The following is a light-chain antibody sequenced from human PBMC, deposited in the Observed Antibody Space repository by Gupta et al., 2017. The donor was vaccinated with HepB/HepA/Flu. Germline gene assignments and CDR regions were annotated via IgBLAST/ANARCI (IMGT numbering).Light chain of an antibody. CDR2: RNN. Sequence: QSVLTQPPSASGTPGQRVTISCSGRSSNIGINSVYWYQQLPGTAPKLLIHRNNQRPSGVPDRFSGSKSGTSASLAISGLRSEDEADYYCATWDGSLSAWVFGGGTKLTVL. J-gene: IGLJ3*02. CDR1: SSNIGINS. V-gene: IGLV1-47*01. CDR3: ATWDGSLSAWV.